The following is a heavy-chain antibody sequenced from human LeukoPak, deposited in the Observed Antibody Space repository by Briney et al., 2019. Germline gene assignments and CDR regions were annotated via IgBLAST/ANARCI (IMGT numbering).Heavy chain of an antibody. V-gene: IGHV4-30-4*01. CDR3: ARGGYNLDYDSSGPEVFDY. CDR2: IDYSGDT. J-gene: IGHJ4*02. D-gene: IGHD3-22*01. CDR1: GASFSSGDFY. Sequence: SETLSLTCSVSGASFSSGDFYWSWIRQPPGKGLEWIGYIDYSGDTYYNPSLKSRLSISMDTSKNQFSLKVSSVTAADTAVYYCARGGYNLDYDSSGPEVFDYWGQGTLVTVSS.